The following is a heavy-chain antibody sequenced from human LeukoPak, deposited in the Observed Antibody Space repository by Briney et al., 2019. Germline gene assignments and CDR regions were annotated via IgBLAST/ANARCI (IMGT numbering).Heavy chain of an antibody. CDR3: ARGGYTFGYDDY. D-gene: IGHD5-18*01. J-gene: IGHJ4*02. CDR1: GFTFSNAW. CDR2: ISSSGNTI. V-gene: IGHV3-48*04. Sequence: GGSLRLSCVASGFTFSNAWMNWVRQAPGKGLQWVSYISSSGNTIYYADSVKGRFTISRDNAKNSLYLQMNSLRAEGTAVYYCARGGYTFGYDDYWGQGTLVTVSS.